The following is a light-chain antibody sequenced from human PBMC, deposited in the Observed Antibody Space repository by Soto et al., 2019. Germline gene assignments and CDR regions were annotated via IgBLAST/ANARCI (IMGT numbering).Light chain of an antibody. CDR1: QSISVW. CDR3: QHYNNYSWT. J-gene: IGKJ1*01. V-gene: IGKV1-5*03. Sequence: DIHMTQSPSTLSASVGDRVTITCRASQSISVWLAWYQQKPGKAPNLLIYKTSSLETGVPSRFSGSGSGTEFTLTIHSLQPDDFATYYCQHYNNYSWTFGQGTKVEIK. CDR2: KTS.